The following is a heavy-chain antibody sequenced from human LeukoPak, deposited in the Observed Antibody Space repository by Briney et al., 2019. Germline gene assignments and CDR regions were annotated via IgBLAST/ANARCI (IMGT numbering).Heavy chain of an antibody. CDR2: VRSKANSYAT. V-gene: IGHV3-73*01. Sequence: QPGGSLRLSCAASGFSFSGSAIHWVRQASGKGLEWVGRVRSKANSYATASAASVKGRFTTSRDDSKNTAYLQMNSLEIEDTAVYYCTRHNDEYPADTFDVWGQGTTVTVSS. CDR1: GFSFSGSA. D-gene: IGHD2-2*02. CDR3: TRHNDEYPADTFDV. J-gene: IGHJ3*01.